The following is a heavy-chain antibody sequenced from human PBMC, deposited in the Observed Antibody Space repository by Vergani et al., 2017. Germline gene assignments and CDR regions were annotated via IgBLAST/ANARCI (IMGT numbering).Heavy chain of an antibody. CDR1: GGSISSGSYY. D-gene: IGHD6-6*01. V-gene: IGHV4-61*02. J-gene: IGHJ5*02. Sequence: QVQLQESGPGLVKPSQTLSLTCTVSGGSISSGSYYWSWIRQPAGKGLEWIGRIYTSGSTNYNPSLKSRVTMSVDTSKYQFSLKLSSVTAADTAVYYCGRAGRGIAARPFDPWGQGILVTVSS. CDR3: GRAGRGIAARPFDP. CDR2: IYTSGST.